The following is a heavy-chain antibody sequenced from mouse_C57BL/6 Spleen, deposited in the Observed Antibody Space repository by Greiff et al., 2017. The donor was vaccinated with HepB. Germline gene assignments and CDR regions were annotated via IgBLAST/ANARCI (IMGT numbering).Heavy chain of an antibody. CDR2: ISYSGST. Sequence: EVKLVESGPGLAKPSQTLSLTCSVSGYSITSDYWNWIRKFPGNKLEYMGYISYSGSTYYNPSLKSRISITRDTSKNQYYLQLNSVTTEDTATYYCARYGVAPHWYFDVWGTGTTVTVSS. CDR3: ARYGVAPHWYFDV. V-gene: IGHV3-8*01. CDR1: GYSITSDY. D-gene: IGHD1-1*02. J-gene: IGHJ1*03.